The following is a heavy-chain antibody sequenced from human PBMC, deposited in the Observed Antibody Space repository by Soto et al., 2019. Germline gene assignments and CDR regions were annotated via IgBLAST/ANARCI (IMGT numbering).Heavy chain of an antibody. CDR2: ISGSGGST. J-gene: IGHJ4*02. CDR3: AKHGDYDYVWGRYRLAYFDY. CDR1: GFTFSSYA. V-gene: IGHV3-23*01. D-gene: IGHD3-16*02. Sequence: EVQLLESGGGLVQPGGSLRLSCAASGFTFSSYAMSWVRQAPGKGLEWVSAISGSGGSTYYADSVKGRFTIYRDNSTHTLYLQMHSLRAEDTAVYYCAKHGDYDYVWGRYRLAYFDYWGQGTLVTVSS.